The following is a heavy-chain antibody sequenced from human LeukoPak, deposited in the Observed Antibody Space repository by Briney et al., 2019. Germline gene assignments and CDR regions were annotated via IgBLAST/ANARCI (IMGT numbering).Heavy chain of an antibody. V-gene: IGHV3-7*01. J-gene: IGHJ3*02. CDR1: GFTFSDYY. Sequence: PGGSLRLSCAASGFTFSDYYMSWIRQAPGKGLEWVANIKQDGSEKYYVDSVKGRFTISRDNAKNSLYLQMNSLRAEDTAVYYCASGYCSSTSCYFLNAFDIWGQGTMVTVSS. CDR3: ASGYCSSTSCYFLNAFDI. CDR2: IKQDGSEK. D-gene: IGHD2-2*03.